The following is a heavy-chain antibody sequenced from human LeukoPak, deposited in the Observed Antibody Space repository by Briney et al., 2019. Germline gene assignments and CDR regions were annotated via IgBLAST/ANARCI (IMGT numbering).Heavy chain of an antibody. CDR3: ARLIAARKGTYYYYYMDV. D-gene: IGHD6-6*01. J-gene: IGHJ6*03. Sequence: PGGSLRLSCAASGFTFSSYAMHWVRQPPGKGLEWIGEINHSGSTNYNPSLKSRVTISVDTSKNQFSLKLSSVTAADTAVYYCARLIAARKGTYYYYYMDVWGKGTTVTVSS. V-gene: IGHV4-34*01. CDR2: INHSGST. CDR1: GFTFSSYA.